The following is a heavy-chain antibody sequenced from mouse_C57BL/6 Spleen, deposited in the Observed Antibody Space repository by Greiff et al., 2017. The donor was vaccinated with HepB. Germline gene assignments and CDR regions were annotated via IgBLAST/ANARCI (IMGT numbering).Heavy chain of an antibody. Sequence: DVHLVESEGGLVQPGSSMKLSCTASGFTFSDYYMAWVRQVPEKGLEWVANINYDGSSTYYLDSLKSRFIISRDNAKNILYLQMSSLKSEDTATYYCAREGAPGGWFAYWGQGTLVTVSA. CDR2: INYDGSST. V-gene: IGHV5-16*01. D-gene: IGHD3-1*01. J-gene: IGHJ3*01. CDR3: AREGAPGGWFAY. CDR1: GFTFSDYY.